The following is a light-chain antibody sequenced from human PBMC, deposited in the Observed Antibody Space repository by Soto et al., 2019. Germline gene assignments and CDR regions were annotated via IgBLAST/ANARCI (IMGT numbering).Light chain of an antibody. CDR3: QQCGSSRCT. CDR2: GAS. Sequence: EIVLTQSPGTLSLSPGERATLSCRASQSVSSSYLAWYQQKPGQAPRLLIYGASSRATGIPDRFSGSGSGTDFTLPISRLETEDFAVYYCQQCGSSRCTFGQGSKVEIK. CDR1: QSVSSSY. V-gene: IGKV3-20*01. J-gene: IGKJ1*01.